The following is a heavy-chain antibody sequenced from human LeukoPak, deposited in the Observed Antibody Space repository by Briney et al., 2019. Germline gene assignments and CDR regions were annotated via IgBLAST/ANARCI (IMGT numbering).Heavy chain of an antibody. J-gene: IGHJ4*02. Sequence: ASVKVSCKASGGTFSSYAISWVRQAPGQGLEWMGRIIPIFGTANYAQKFQGRVTITMDESTSTAYMELSGLRSEDTAVYYCARSSAVAGTANFDYWGQGTLVTVSS. D-gene: IGHD6-19*01. CDR2: IIPIFGTA. CDR3: ARSSAVAGTANFDY. V-gene: IGHV1-69*05. CDR1: GGTFSSYA.